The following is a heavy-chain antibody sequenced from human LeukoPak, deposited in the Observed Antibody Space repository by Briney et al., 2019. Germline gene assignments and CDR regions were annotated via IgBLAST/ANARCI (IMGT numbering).Heavy chain of an antibody. CDR3: ARSLRGSRRGYDAFDI. D-gene: IGHD2-2*01. CDR1: GGSISSYY. Sequence: SETLSLTCTVSGGSISSYYWSWIRQPAGKGLEWIGRIYTSGSTNYNPSLKSRVTISVDTSSNQFSLKLSSVTAADTAVYYCARSLRGSRRGYDAFDIWGQGTMVTVSS. V-gene: IGHV4-4*07. CDR2: IYTSGST. J-gene: IGHJ3*02.